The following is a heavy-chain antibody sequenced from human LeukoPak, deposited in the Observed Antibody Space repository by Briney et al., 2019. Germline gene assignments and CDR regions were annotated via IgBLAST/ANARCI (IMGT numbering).Heavy chain of an antibody. CDR3: ARDPAGTFIDY. D-gene: IGHD3-10*01. Sequence: SETLSLTCTVSGGSVNSGNYYWSWIRQPPGKGLEWIGYIYYSGSTNYNPSLKSRVTISVDTSKNQFSLKLSSVTAADTAVYYCARDPAGTFIDYWGQGTLVTVSS. CDR1: GGSVNSGNYY. V-gene: IGHV4-61*01. J-gene: IGHJ4*02. CDR2: IYYSGST.